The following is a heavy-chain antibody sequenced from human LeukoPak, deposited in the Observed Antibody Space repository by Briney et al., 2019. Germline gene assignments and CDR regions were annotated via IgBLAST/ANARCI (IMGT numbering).Heavy chain of an antibody. Sequence: PGGSLRISCAASGFTFDDYAMHWVRQAPGKGLEWVSGISWNSGSIGYADSVKGRFTISRDNAKNSLYLQMNSLRAEDTALYYCAKGATIAATLGWFDPWGQGTLVTVSS. CDR1: GFTFDDYA. CDR3: AKGATIAATLGWFDP. V-gene: IGHV3-9*01. D-gene: IGHD2-15*01. CDR2: ISWNSGSI. J-gene: IGHJ5*02.